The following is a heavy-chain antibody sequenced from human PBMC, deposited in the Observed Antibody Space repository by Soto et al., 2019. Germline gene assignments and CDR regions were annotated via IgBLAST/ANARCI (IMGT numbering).Heavy chain of an antibody. Sequence: PSETLSLTCADSGGSISSGGYSWSWIRQPPGKGLEWIGYIYYSGSTYYNPSLKSRVAISVDTSKNQFSLNLSSVTAADTAVYFCASGSFAARLDSYLLNSWGQGTLVTVSS. CDR1: GGSISSGGYS. J-gene: IGHJ4*02. CDR3: ASGSFAARLDSYLLNS. CDR2: IYYSGST. V-gene: IGHV4-30-2*05. D-gene: IGHD3-10*01.